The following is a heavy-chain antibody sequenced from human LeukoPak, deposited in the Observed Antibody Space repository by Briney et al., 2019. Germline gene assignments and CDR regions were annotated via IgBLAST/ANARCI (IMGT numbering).Heavy chain of an antibody. D-gene: IGHD1/OR15-1a*01. CDR2: FYTSGNTRST. CDR3: ARDEQGTRSDY. J-gene: IGHJ4*02. CDR1: GGSISNDY. V-gene: IGHV4-4*07. Sequence: PSETLSLTCTVSGGSISNDYWSWIGQPAGKGLEWIGRFYTSGNTRSTIYNPSLRSRVTMSADTSKNQLSLKVNSVTAADTAVYYCARDEQGTRSDYWGQGTLVTVAS.